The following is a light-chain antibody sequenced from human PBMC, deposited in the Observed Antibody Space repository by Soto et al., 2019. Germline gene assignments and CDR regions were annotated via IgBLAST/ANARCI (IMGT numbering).Light chain of an antibody. Sequence: EIVLTQSPGNLSLSPGERATLSCRASQSVSNNYLAWYQQKPGQAPRLLIYGASNRATGIPDRFSGSGSGTDFTLTISRMEPEDFAVDYCQQYGSSGTFGQGTKVDI. J-gene: IGKJ1*01. V-gene: IGKV3-20*01. CDR3: QQYGSSGT. CDR1: QSVSNNY. CDR2: GAS.